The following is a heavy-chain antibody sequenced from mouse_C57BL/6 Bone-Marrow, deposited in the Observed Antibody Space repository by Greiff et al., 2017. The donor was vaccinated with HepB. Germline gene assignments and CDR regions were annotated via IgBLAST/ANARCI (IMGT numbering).Heavy chain of an antibody. CDR2: IRSKSNNYAT. D-gene: IGHD2-4*01. J-gene: IGHJ2*01. V-gene: IGHV10-1*01. Sequence: DVKLVESGGGLVQPKGSLKLSCAASGFSFNTYAMNWVRQAPGKGLEWVARIRSKSNNYATYYADSVKDRFTISRDDSESMLYLQMNNLKTEDTAMYYCVRDLDDYDGRTDFFDYWGQGTTLTVSS. CDR1: GFSFNTYA. CDR3: VRDLDDYDGRTDFFDY.